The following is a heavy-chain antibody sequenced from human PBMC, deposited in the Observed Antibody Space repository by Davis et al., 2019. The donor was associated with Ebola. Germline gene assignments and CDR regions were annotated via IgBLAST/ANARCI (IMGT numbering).Heavy chain of an antibody. CDR1: GDTFSNYA. CDR3: ARDIVVVPAAILSYYYYGMDV. V-gene: IGHV1-18*01. Sequence: AASVKVSCKASGDTFSNYAISWVRQAPGQGLEWMGWISVYNGNTNYAQKFQGRVTMTRDTSTSTVYMELSSLRSEDTAVYYCARDIVVVPAAILSYYYYGMDVWGQGTTVTVSS. J-gene: IGHJ6*02. CDR2: ISVYNGNT. D-gene: IGHD2-2*01.